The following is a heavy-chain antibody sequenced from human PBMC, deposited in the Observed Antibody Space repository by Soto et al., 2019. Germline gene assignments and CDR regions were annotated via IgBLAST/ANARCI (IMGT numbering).Heavy chain of an antibody. CDR2: ISSSSSTI. CDR3: ARDGLIFGVPTQYYFDY. CDR1: GFTFSSYS. V-gene: IGHV3-48*01. Sequence: GVLRLSCAASGFTFSSYSMNWVRQAPGKGLEWVSYISSSSSTIYYADSVKGRFTISRDNAKNSLYLQMNSLRAEDTAVYYCARDGLIFGVPTQYYFDYWGQGTLVTVSS. D-gene: IGHD3-3*01. J-gene: IGHJ4*02.